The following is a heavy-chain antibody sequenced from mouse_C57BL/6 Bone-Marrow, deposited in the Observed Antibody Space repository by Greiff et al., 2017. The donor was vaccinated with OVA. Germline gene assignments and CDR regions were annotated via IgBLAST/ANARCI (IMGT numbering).Heavy chain of an antibody. CDR3: ARSTGTDTMDY. V-gene: IGHV5-12*01. Sequence: EVNVVQSGGGLVQPGASLKLSCAASGFTFSDYYMHWVRQTPEQRLEWVAYISHGGGSTYYPDTVKGRSTISRDNAYNTLYLQISRLTSEDTAMYDCARSTGTDTMDYWGEGTSVTVSS. J-gene: IGHJ4*01. CDR1: GFTFSDYY. D-gene: IGHD4-1*02. CDR2: ISHGGGST.